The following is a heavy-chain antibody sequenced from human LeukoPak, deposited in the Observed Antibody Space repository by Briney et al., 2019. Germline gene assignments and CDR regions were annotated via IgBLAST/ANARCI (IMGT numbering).Heavy chain of an antibody. J-gene: IGHJ3*02. CDR3: ARDAEMAFKDAFDI. Sequence: ASVKVSCKASGYTFTSYDINWVRQATGQGLEWMGWMNPNSGNTGYAQKFQGRVTMTRNTSISTAYMELSSLRSEDTAVYYCARDAEMAFKDAFDIWGQGTMVTVSS. V-gene: IGHV1-8*01. CDR2: MNPNSGNT. D-gene: IGHD5-24*01. CDR1: GYTFTSYD.